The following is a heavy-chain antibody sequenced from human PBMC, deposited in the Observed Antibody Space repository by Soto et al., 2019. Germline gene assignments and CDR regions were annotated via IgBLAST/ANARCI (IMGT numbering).Heavy chain of an antibody. CDR3: ARRRGFPYYYGMDA. Sequence: QLQLQESGSGLVKPSQTLSLTCAVSGGAISSGGYSWSWIRKPPRKGLEWIGYIYHSVSTYCNPSLKSPVTKSVDSSKNQLSLKLSSVTAADTAVYYCARRRGFPYYYGMDAWGQGTTVTVSS. D-gene: IGHD5-12*01. J-gene: IGHJ6*02. CDR2: IYHSVST. V-gene: IGHV4-30-2*01. CDR1: GGAISSGGYS.